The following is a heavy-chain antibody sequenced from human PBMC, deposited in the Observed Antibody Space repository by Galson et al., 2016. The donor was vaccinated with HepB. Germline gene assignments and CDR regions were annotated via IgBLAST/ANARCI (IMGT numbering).Heavy chain of an antibody. V-gene: IGHV3-21*01. CDR1: GLTFSSYT. Sequence: SLRLSCAASGLTFSSYTLRWARQAPGKGPEWVSLISSTSEFLFYADSMTGRFTISRDNAKNSVYLQMNRLRAEDTAVYYCAIFWGDGYNSLDHWGQGTLVTVSS. CDR3: AIFWGDGYNSLDH. CDR2: ISSTSEFL. D-gene: IGHD5-24*01. J-gene: IGHJ4*02.